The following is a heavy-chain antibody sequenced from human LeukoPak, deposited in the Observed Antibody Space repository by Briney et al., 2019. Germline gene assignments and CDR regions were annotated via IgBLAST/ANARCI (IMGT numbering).Heavy chain of an antibody. CDR1: GGSISSSNW. J-gene: IGHJ4*02. D-gene: IGHD1-26*01. Sequence: SETLSLTCTVSGGSISSSNWWSWVRQPPGKGLEWIGEIYHSGSTNYNPSLKSRVTMSVDTSKNQFSLKLSSVTAADTAVYYCARGKVGATYFDYWGQGTLVTVSS. V-gene: IGHV4-4*02. CDR3: ARGKVGATYFDY. CDR2: IYHSGST.